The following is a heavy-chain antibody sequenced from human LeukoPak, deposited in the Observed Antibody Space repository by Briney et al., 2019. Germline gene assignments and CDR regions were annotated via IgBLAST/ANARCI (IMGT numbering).Heavy chain of an antibody. J-gene: IGHJ6*02. CDR2: ISDSDYNT. D-gene: IGHD1-26*01. Sequence: GGSLRLPCAASGFTFSSSVMSWVRQSPGKGLEWVSSISDSDYNTYHADSVKGRFTISRDSSKNTMYLQMNSLRAEDTAVYYCAKGAGSTWMDVWGQGTTVIVSS. CDR3: AKGAGSTWMDV. V-gene: IGHV3-23*01. CDR1: GFTFSSSV.